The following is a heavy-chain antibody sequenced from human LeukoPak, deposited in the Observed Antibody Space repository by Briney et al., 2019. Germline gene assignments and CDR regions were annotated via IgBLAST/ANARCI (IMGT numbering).Heavy chain of an antibody. Sequence: GGSLRLSCAASGFTFSSYAMSWVRQAPRKGLEWVSAISGSGGSTYYADSVKGRFTISRDNSKNTLYLQMNSLRAEDTAVYCCAKGRGYCRSTSCYSDGMDGWGEGRTV. CDR1: GFTFSSYA. CDR2: ISGSGGST. J-gene: IGHJ6*01. V-gene: IGHV3-23*01. D-gene: IGHD2-2*01. CDR3: AKGRGYCRSTSCYSDGMDG.